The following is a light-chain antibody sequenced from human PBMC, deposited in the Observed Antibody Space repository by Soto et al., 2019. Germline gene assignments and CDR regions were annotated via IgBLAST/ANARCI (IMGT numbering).Light chain of an antibody. CDR2: DVS. CDR1: SSDVGGYDY. J-gene: IGLJ2*01. CDR3: CSYTTSSTLI. Sequence: QPVLTQPASVSGSPGQSITISCTGTSSDVGGYDYVSWYQQHPGKAPKLMIYDVSNRPSGVSNRFSGSKSGNAASLTISGLQSEDEADYYCCSYTTSSTLIFGGGTKLTVL. V-gene: IGLV2-14*01.